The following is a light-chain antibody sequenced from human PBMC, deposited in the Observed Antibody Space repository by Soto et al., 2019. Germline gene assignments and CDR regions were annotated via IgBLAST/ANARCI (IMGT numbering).Light chain of an antibody. CDR3: RQYGSSPSYT. J-gene: IGKJ2*01. Sequence: EIELTQSPGTLSLSPGERATISCRASQSVSSSSYLAWYQQKPGQAPRLLIYGASSRATGIPDRFSGSGSATDSTLTISRLEPEDFAVYYCRQYGSSPSYTFGQGTKLEIK. V-gene: IGKV3-20*01. CDR2: GAS. CDR1: QSVSSSSY.